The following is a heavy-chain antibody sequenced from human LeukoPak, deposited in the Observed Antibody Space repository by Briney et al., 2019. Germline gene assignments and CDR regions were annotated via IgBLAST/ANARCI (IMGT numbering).Heavy chain of an antibody. Sequence: SETLSLTCDVSGVSINTCCYYWTWIRQPPGKGLEWIGYKYYSGSTRYNSSLRSRLTISLDTSKNQFSLRLASVTAADTAVYYCARGRSYGFDFDSWGPGTLVIVSS. J-gene: IGHJ4*02. D-gene: IGHD5-18*01. CDR3: ARGRSYGFDFDS. CDR1: GVSINTCCYY. V-gene: IGHV4-61*01. CDR2: KYYSGST.